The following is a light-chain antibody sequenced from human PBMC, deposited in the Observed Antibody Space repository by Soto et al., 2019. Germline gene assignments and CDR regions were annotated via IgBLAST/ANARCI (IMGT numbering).Light chain of an antibody. CDR2: GAS. CDR3: QQYGNSPQT. CDR1: QSLSNNIY. Sequence: IVFSEVPRSRSLTHAARATLSCMAIQSLSNNIYVAWYQQKPGQAPRLLIYGASSRATGIPNRFSGSGSGTDFTLTISRLEPEDFAVYYCQQYGNSPQTFGQGTKVDI. V-gene: IGKV3-20*01. J-gene: IGKJ1*01.